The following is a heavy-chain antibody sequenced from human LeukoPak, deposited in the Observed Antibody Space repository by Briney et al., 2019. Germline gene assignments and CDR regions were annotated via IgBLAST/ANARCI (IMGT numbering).Heavy chain of an antibody. V-gene: IGHV3-23*01. J-gene: IGHJ4*02. Sequence: PGGSLRLSCAASGFTFSNYATPWVRQAPGKGLEWVSTISGSGDSTYYSDSVKGRFTISRDNSENTLYLQLNSLRAEDTAVYYCAKGGWGTVLDYWGQGTLVTVSS. CDR1: GFTFSNYA. D-gene: IGHD3-16*01. CDR3: AKGGWGTVLDY. CDR2: ISGSGDST.